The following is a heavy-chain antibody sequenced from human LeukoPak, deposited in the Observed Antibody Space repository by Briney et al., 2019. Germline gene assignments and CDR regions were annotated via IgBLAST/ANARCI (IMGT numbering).Heavy chain of an antibody. D-gene: IGHD6-19*01. V-gene: IGHV4-59*01. CDR2: IYYNGGT. Sequence: SETLSLTCTVSGGSINGYYWSWIRQPPGRGLEWIGYIYYNGGTNYNPSLKSRVTISVDTSENQFSLKLSSVTAADTAVYYCARGEIRLAGTLDHWGQGTLVTVSS. J-gene: IGHJ4*02. CDR3: ARGEIRLAGTLDH. CDR1: GGSINGYY.